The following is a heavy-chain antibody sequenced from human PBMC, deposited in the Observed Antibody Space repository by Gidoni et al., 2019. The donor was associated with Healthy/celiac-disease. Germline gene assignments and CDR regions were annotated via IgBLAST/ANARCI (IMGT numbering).Heavy chain of an antibody. D-gene: IGHD3-22*01. V-gene: IGHV3-23*01. CDR3: AKDPLYYYDSSGYYLTYFDY. CDR1: GFTFSGYA. Sequence: EVQLLESGGGLVQPGGSLRLSCAASGFTFSGYAMVWVRQGPGEGGGWVSAISGSGGSTYYADSVKGRFTISRDNSKNTLYLQMNSLRAEDTAVYYCAKDPLYYYDSSGYYLTYFDYWGQGTLVTVSS. J-gene: IGHJ4*02. CDR2: ISGSGGST.